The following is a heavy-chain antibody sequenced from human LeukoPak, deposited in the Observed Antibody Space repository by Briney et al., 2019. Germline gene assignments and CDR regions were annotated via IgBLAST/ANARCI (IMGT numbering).Heavy chain of an antibody. CDR2: INPSGGST. V-gene: IGHV1-46*01. Sequence: ASVKVSCKASGYTFTSYYMHWVRQAPGQGLEWKGIINPSGGSTSYAQKFQGRVTMTRDTSTSTVYMELSSLRSEDTAVYYCAREVYDSSGYYDTYYFDYWGQGTLVTVSS. D-gene: IGHD3-22*01. J-gene: IGHJ4*02. CDR3: AREVYDSSGYYDTYYFDY. CDR1: GYTFTSYY.